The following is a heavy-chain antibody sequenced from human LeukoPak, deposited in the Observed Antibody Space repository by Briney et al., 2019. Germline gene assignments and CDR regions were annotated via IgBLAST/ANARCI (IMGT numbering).Heavy chain of an antibody. J-gene: IGHJ4*02. V-gene: IGHV3-23*01. CDR3: AKLPQVAGDAYNFDY. CDR2: ISGRGGSV. Sequence: GGSLRLSCAASGFTFSSYAMGWVRQAPGKGLEWVSTISGRGGSVDYADSVKGRFIISRDNSKNTLYLQMNSLRAEDTAVYYCAKLPQVAGDAYNFDYWGQGTLATVSS. CDR1: GFTFSSYA. D-gene: IGHD6-19*01.